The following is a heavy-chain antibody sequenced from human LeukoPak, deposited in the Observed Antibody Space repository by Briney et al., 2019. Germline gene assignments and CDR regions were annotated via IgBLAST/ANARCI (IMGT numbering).Heavy chain of an antibody. Sequence: SETLSLTCAVYGGSFSGYYWSWIRQPPGKGLEWIGEINHSGSTNYNPSLKSRVTISVDTSKNQFSLKLSSVTAADTAVYYCGRGRFSSGAFDYWGQGTLVTVSS. D-gene: IGHD6-19*01. CDR2: INHSGST. V-gene: IGHV4-34*01. CDR1: GGSFSGYY. J-gene: IGHJ4*02. CDR3: GRGRFSSGAFDY.